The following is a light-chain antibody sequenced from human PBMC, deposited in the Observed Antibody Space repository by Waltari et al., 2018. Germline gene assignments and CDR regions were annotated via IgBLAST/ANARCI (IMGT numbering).Light chain of an antibody. V-gene: IGLV3-1*01. J-gene: IGLJ2*01. CDR3: QAWDITTKVV. CDR2: QDN. Sequence: SYELTQPPSIPVSPGQTARLTCSGEKLADKYVSWYQQKSGQSPTLVIYQDNKRPSGIPERFSGSNSGNTATLTISETQTFDEADFYCQAWDITTKVVFGGGTKLTVL. CDR1: KLADKY.